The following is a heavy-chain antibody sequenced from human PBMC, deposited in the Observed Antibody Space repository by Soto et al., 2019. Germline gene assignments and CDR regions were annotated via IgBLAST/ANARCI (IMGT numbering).Heavy chain of an antibody. V-gene: IGHV3-23*01. J-gene: IGHJ6*02. D-gene: IGHD3-22*01. CDR2: ISGSGGST. CDR3: AKSYRYYDSSGYDYGMDV. Sequence: GGSLRLSCAASGFTFSSYAMSWVRQAPGKGLEWVSAISGSGGSTYYADSVKGRFTISRDNSKNTLYLQMNSLRAEDTAVYYCAKSYRYYDSSGYDYGMDVWGQGTTVTVSS. CDR1: GFTFSSYA.